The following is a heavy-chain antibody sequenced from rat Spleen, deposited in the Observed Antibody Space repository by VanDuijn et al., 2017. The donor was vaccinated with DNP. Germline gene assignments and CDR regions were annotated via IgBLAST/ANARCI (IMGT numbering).Heavy chain of an antibody. CDR2: INHSGST. V-gene: IGHV3-1*01. CDR3: ARWNIGTTTLDY. Sequence: EVQLQESGPGLVKPSQSLSLTCSVTGYSITSNYWGWIRKFPGDKMEWIGYINHSGSTGYNPSLKSRTSITRDTSKNQFFLQLNSVTSGDTATYYCARWNIGTTTLDYWGQGVMVTVSS. D-gene: IGHD1-5*01. J-gene: IGHJ2*01. CDR1: GYSITSNY.